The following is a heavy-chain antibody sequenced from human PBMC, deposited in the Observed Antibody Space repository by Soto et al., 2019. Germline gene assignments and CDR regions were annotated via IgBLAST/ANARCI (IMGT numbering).Heavy chain of an antibody. CDR1: GFTFNTYG. Sequence: QVQLVESGGGVVQPGRSLRLSCAASGFTFNTYGMHWVRQAPGKGLEWAALISYGGSDKYYADSVKGRFTISRDNSKNTLHLQMNSLKAEDTAVYYCARGDYGEYGAYIDHWGQGTLVTVSS. CDR2: ISYGGSDK. J-gene: IGHJ4*02. V-gene: IGHV3-30*03. CDR3: ARGDYGEYGAYIDH. D-gene: IGHD4-17*01.